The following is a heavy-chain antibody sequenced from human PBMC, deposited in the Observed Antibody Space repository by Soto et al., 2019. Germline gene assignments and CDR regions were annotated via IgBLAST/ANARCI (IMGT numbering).Heavy chain of an antibody. CDR2: IYHSGST. V-gene: IGHV4-30-2*01. CDR3: AASCVACGGFNYYGMDV. Sequence: SETLSLTCAVSGGSISSGGYSWSWIRQPPGKGLEWIGYIYHSGSTYYNPSLKSRVTISVDRSKNQFSLKLSSVTAADTAVYYCAASCVACGGFNYYGMDVWGQGTTVT. J-gene: IGHJ6*02. D-gene: IGHD2-21*01. CDR1: GGSISSGGYS.